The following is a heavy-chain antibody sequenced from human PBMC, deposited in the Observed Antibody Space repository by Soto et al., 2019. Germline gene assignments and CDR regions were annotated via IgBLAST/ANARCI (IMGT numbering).Heavy chain of an antibody. CDR2: TYYRSRFFS. D-gene: IGHD3-10*01. V-gene: IGHV6-1*01. J-gene: IGHJ5*02. CDR3: VRDCYSSSGCFDP. Sequence: PSQTLSLTCAIAGDSVSSYSAAWNWIRQSPSGGLEWLGGTYYRSRFFSDYAESVKSRIIINPDTSKNQFSLQLKSVTPEDTAVYSCVRDCYSSSGCFDPWGRGTPVTDSS. CDR1: GDSVSSYSAA.